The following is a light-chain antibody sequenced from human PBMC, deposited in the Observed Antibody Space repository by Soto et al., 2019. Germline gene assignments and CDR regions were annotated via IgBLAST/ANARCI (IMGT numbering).Light chain of an antibody. CDR3: QQRSSWRVT. CDR2: DAS. CDR1: QSVSTF. Sequence: EIVLTQFPSTLSLSPRERATLSCRASQSVSTFLAWYQQKPGQAPRLVVYDASKRATGIPARFSGSGSGTDFTLTISSLAPEDFAVDYCQQRSSWRVTFGGGTKVEIK. V-gene: IGKV3-11*01. J-gene: IGKJ4*01.